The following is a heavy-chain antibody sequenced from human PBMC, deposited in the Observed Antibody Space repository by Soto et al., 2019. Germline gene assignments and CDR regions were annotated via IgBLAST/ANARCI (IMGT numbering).Heavy chain of an antibody. CDR1: GYSFTSYW. J-gene: IGHJ6*02. D-gene: IGHD2-8*01. CDR2: IYPGDSDT. V-gene: IGHV5-51*01. CDR3: ARLVPDCTNGVCYINNCYYGMDV. Sequence: PGESLKISCKGSGYSFTSYWIGWVRQMPGKGLEWMGIIYPGDSDTRYSPSFQGQVTISADKSISTAYLQWSSLKASDTAMYYCARLVPDCTNGVCYINNCYYGMDVWGQGTTVTVSS.